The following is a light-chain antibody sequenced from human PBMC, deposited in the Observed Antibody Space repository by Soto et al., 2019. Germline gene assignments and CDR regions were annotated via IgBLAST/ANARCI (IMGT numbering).Light chain of an antibody. J-gene: IGKJ4*01. Sequence: DIHMTQSPSSLSASLLDIVTITCXASQSISSYLNWYQQKPGKAPKLLIYAASSLQSGVPSRFSGSGSGTDFTLTISSLQPEDFATYYCQQSYSTLLTFGGGTKVDIK. CDR3: QQSYSTLLT. CDR1: QSISSY. V-gene: IGKV1-39*01. CDR2: AAS.